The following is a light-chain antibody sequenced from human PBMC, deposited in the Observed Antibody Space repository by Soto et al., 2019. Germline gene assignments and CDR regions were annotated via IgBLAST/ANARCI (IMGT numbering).Light chain of an antibody. V-gene: IGKV3-20*01. CDR2: GAS. J-gene: IGKJ1*01. CDR3: HQYDSWT. Sequence: EIVLTQSPGPLSLSLGERATLSCRASQSFNSIYLAWYQQKPGQAPRLLIYGASSRATGIPDRFSGSGSGTDFTLTISRLEPEDFAVYYCHQYDSWTFGQGTKVDIK. CDR1: QSFNSIY.